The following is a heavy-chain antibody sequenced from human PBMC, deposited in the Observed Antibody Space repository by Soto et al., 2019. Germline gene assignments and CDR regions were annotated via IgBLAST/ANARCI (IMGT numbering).Heavy chain of an antibody. J-gene: IGHJ4*02. CDR2: IIPFLGVT. CDR3: ARDWESTVSTWSFGAF. V-gene: IGHV1-69*08. D-gene: IGHD3-10*01. Sequence: QVQLVQSGAEVKKPGSSVKVSCKASGGTFSPYTVNWVRQAPGQGLEWMGRIIPFLGVTNYAQKFQARVTLTADTSTTTAYMELSGLRFADTAVYYCARDWESTVSTWSFGAFWGRGTLVTVSS. CDR1: GGTFSPYT.